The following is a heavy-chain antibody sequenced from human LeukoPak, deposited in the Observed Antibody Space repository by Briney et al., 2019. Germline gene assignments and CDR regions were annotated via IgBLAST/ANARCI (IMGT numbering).Heavy chain of an antibody. CDR1: GFTFSSYS. V-gene: IGHV3-48*01. Sequence: PGGSLRLSCAASGFTFSSYSMNWVRQAPGKGLEWVSYISSSNSPIYYADSVKGRFTISRDNAKNSLFLQMNSLRAEDTAVYYCASRNIYYYYMDVWGKGTTVTVSS. CDR2: ISSSNSPI. J-gene: IGHJ6*03. CDR3: ASRNIYYYYMDV.